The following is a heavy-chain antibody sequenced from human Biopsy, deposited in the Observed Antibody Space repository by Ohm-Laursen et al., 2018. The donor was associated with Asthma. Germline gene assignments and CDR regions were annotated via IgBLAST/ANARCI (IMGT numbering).Heavy chain of an antibody. Sequence: SETLSLTCTVSGGSITSSSYYWGWIRQPPGKGMEWIGSMYHSGSPYYHPSLKSRATISVDTSKNQLSLKMTSVTAADTAVYYCARGSSSRLSQWALLVSGGKRAHSYYGMDVWGQGTTVTVSS. D-gene: IGHD1-26*01. V-gene: IGHV4-39*07. CDR2: MYHSGSP. J-gene: IGHJ6*02. CDR3: ARGSSSRLSQWALLVSGGKRAHSYYGMDV. CDR1: GGSITSSSYY.